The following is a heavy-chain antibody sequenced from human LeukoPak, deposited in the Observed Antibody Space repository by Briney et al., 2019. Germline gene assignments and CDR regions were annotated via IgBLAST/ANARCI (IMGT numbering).Heavy chain of an antibody. D-gene: IGHD3-10*01. Sequence: GGSLRLSCAASGFTFSDYYMSWIRQAPGKGLEWVANIKQDGSEKYYVDSVKGRFTISRDNAKNSLYLQMNSLRAEDTAVYYCARLWSGGDYFDYWGQGTLVTVSS. CDR2: IKQDGSEK. V-gene: IGHV3-7*01. J-gene: IGHJ4*02. CDR3: ARLWSGGDYFDY. CDR1: GFTFSDYY.